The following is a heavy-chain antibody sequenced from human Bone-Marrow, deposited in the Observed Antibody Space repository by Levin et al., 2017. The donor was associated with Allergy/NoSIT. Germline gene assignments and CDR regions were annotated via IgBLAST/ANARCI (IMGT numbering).Heavy chain of an antibody. CDR2: IYSDGTT. Sequence: GGSLRLSCVASGFSLKSYYMDWVRQAPGKGLEWISFIYSDGTTYVADSVRGRFTISKDDFKNTLYLQLHSLRVEDTAVYYCARGRRGQDTSKVVTQFYSYMDVWGKGTSVTVSS. J-gene: IGHJ6*03. CDR3: ARGRRGQDTSKVVTQFYSYMDV. V-gene: IGHV3-53*01. D-gene: IGHD4-23*01. CDR1: GFSLKSYY.